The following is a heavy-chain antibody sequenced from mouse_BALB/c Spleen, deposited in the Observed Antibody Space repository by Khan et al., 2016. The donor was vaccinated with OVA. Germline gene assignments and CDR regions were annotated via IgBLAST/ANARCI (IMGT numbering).Heavy chain of an antibody. CDR2: IWTGGIT. Sequence: QVQLKESGPGLVAPSQSLYITCTVSGFSLRHYGVHWVRQPPGKGLEWLGVIWTGGITNYNSALMSSLSISKDNSKSKVFLKMNRLQTDDTAIYDCAISYYYDVGGFAYWGQGTLVTVSA. CDR3: AISYYYDVGGFAY. D-gene: IGHD2-4*01. J-gene: IGHJ3*01. V-gene: IGHV2-9*02. CDR1: GFSLRHYG.